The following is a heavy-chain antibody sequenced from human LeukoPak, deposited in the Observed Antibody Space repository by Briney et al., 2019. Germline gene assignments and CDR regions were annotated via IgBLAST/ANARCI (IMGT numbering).Heavy chain of an antibody. CDR2: IYYSGST. D-gene: IGHD4-17*01. CDR1: GGSISGYY. V-gene: IGHV4-59*01. J-gene: IGHJ4*02. Sequence: SETLSLTCTVSGGSISGYYWSWIRQPPGKGLEWIGYIYYSGSTNYNPSLKSRVTISVDTSKNQFSLKLSSVTAADTAVYYCARDRGTTVISGEFDYWGQGTLVTVSS. CDR3: ARDRGTTVISGEFDY.